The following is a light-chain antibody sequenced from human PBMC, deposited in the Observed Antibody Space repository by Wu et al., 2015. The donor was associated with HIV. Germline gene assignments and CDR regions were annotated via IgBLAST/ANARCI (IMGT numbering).Light chain of an antibody. CDR3: QQYGNSRWT. Sequence: EIVLTQSPGILSLSPGERAILSCRASQSVSSSQLAWYQQKPGQAPRLLIYAASGRATGIPDRFSGSGSGTDFTLTISRLEPEDFAVYYCQQYGNSRWTFGQGTEVEIK. J-gene: IGKJ1*01. CDR2: AAS. CDR1: QSVSSSQ. V-gene: IGKV3-20*01.